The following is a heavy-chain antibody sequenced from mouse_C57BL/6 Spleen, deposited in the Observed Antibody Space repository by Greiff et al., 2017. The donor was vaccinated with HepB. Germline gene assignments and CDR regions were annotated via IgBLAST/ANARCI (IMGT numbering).Heavy chain of an antibody. CDR2: LHPSDSAT. CDR1: GYTFTSYW. Sequence: QVQLQQPGAELVKPGASVKVSCKASGYTFTSYWMHWVKQRPGQGLEWIGRLHPSDSATNYNQKFKGKAQLTVDKSSSTAYMQLSSLTSEDSAVYYCAIGATVVSFYFDYWGQGTTLTVSS. CDR3: AIGATVVSFYFDY. V-gene: IGHV1-74*01. D-gene: IGHD1-1*01. J-gene: IGHJ2*01.